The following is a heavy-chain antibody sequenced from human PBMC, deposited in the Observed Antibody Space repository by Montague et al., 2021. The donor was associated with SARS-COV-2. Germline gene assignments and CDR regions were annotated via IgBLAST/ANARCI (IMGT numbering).Heavy chain of an antibody. V-gene: IGHV4-34*01. CDR3: ARIVRAHYYYYYGMDV. CDR1: GGSFSGYY. CDR2: INHSGST. Sequence: SETLSLTCAVYGGSFSGYYWSWIRQPPGKGLEGIGEINHSGSTNYNPSLKSRVTISVDTSKNQFSLKLSSVTAADTAVYYCARIVRAHYYYYYGMDVWGQGTTVTVS. J-gene: IGHJ6*02. D-gene: IGHD2-8*01.